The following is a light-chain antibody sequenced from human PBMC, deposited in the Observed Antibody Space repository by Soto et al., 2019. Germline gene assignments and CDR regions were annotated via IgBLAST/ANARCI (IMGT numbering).Light chain of an antibody. CDR3: QQYNNWPPWT. J-gene: IGKJ1*01. CDR2: GAS. Sequence: EIVLTQSPGTLSLSPWERATLSCRAIQSVSSSYLAWYQQKPGQAPRLLIYGASSRATGIPDRFSGSGSGTEFTLTISSLQSEDFVVYYCQQYNNWPPWTFGQGTKVDIK. CDR1: QSVSSSY. V-gene: IGKV3-20*01.